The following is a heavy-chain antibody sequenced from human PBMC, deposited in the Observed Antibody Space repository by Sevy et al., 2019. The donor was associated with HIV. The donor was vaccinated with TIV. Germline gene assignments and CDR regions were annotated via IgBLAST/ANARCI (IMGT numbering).Heavy chain of an antibody. Sequence: GGSLRLSCAASAFSLDDYGMSWVRQAPGKGLEWVSGINWNRDSTGYAYSVKGRFTISRDNAKNLLYLEMNSLRAEDTALYYCARLPLWSRDWFDPWGQGTLVTVSS. CDR2: INWNRDST. V-gene: IGHV3-20*04. J-gene: IGHJ5*02. CDR3: ARLPLWSRDWFDP. D-gene: IGHD3-10*01. CDR1: AFSLDDYG.